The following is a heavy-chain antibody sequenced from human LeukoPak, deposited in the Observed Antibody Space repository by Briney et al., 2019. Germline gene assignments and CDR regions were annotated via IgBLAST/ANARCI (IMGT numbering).Heavy chain of an antibody. Sequence: PGGSLRLSCAASGFTFSSYGMHWVRQAPGKGLEWVAFIRYDGSNKYYADSVKGRFTISRDNPKNTLYLQMNSLRAEDTAVYYCARLYNIAARYFDYWGQGTLVTVSS. J-gene: IGHJ4*02. CDR3: ARLYNIAARYFDY. CDR1: GFTFSSYG. V-gene: IGHV3-30*02. D-gene: IGHD6-6*01. CDR2: IRYDGSNK.